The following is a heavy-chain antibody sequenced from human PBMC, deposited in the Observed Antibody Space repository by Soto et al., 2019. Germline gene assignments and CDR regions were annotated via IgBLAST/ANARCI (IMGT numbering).Heavy chain of an antibody. D-gene: IGHD3-22*01. CDR1: GFTFSSYA. Sequence: GGSLRLSCAASGFTFSSYAMSWVRQAPGKGLEWVAAIGGTDGKTYYADSVKGRFTMSRDNSKDTLFLQMNGLRAEDTAVYYCAKARDSGSYRPFDHWGPGTLVTVSS. CDR3: AKARDSGSYRPFDH. J-gene: IGHJ4*02. CDR2: IGGTDGKT. V-gene: IGHV3-23*01.